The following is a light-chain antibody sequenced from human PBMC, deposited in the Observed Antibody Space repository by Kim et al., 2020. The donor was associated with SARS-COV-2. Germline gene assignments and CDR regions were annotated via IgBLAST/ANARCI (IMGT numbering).Light chain of an antibody. CDR1: SSDVGGYNY. CDR3: SSYTSSSTL. Sequence: GQSITISCTGTSSDVGGYNYVSWYQQHPGKAPKLMIYDVSNRPSGVSNRFSGSKSGNTASLTISGLQAEDEADYYCSSYTSSSTLLGTGTKVTVL. V-gene: IGLV2-14*03. CDR2: DVS. J-gene: IGLJ1*01.